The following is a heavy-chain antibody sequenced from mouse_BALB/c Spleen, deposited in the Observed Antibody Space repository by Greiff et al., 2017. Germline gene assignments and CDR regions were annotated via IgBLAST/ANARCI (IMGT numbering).Heavy chain of an antibody. J-gene: IGHJ1*01. V-gene: IGHV3-2*02. CDR3: ARWGYYGYFDV. CDR1: GYSITSDYA. D-gene: IGHD2-2*01. Sequence: EVKLQESGPGLVKPSQSLSLTCTVTGYSITSDYAWNWIRQFPGNKLEWMGYISYSGSTSYNPSLKSRISITRDTSKNQFFLQLNSVTTEDTATYYCARWGYYGYFDVWGAGTTVTVSS. CDR2: ISYSGST.